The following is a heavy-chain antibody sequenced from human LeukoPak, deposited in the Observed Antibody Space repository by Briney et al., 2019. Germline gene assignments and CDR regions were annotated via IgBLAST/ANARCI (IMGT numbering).Heavy chain of an antibody. J-gene: IGHJ3*02. CDR3: TRSVYI. Sequence: SETLSLTCTVSGGSISSDSYYWSWIRQPAGKGLEWIGRIYASGTTDYNPSLKSRVTISVDASKNQFSLKLSSVTAADTAVYYCTRSVYIWGQGTMVTVSS. V-gene: IGHV4-61*02. CDR2: IYASGTT. CDR1: GGSISSDSYY. D-gene: IGHD5/OR15-5a*01.